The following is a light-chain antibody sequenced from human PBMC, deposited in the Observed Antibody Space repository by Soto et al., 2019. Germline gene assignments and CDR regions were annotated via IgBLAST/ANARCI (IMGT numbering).Light chain of an antibody. CDR2: GSS. CDR3: QQYHNWTTT. V-gene: IGKV3-15*01. J-gene: IGKJ1*01. Sequence: EVVMTQSPATLSMSKGETASLSCRPSQSVDSNLSSYQLKLGQAPSLLIYGSSTRATRLPPSFSCSGSGTDFILTIRRLPSEDFALNTCQQYHNWTTTFGQGTKVDIK. CDR1: QSVDSN.